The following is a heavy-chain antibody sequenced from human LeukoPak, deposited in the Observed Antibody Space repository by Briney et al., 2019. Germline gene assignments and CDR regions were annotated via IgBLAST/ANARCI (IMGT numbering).Heavy chain of an antibody. CDR1: GFTFSAHA. Sequence: GGSLRLSCAASGFTFSAHAMHWVRQPTGKGLEWVSAIGTGGDTFYPGSVKGRFTISRENVKNSLYLQMNSLRAEDTAVYYCASTHRPDYWGQGTLVTVSS. V-gene: IGHV3-13*01. CDR3: ASTHRPDY. CDR2: IGTGGDT. D-gene: IGHD1-14*01. J-gene: IGHJ4*02.